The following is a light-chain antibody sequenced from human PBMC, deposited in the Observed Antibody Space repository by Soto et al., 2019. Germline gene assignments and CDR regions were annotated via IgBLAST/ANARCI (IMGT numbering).Light chain of an antibody. CDR1: SSDVGGYNF. V-gene: IGLV2-8*01. Sequence: QSALTQPPSASGSPGQSVTISCTGTSSDVGGYNFVSWYQQHPDKAPKLMIYEVSKRPSGIPDRFSGSKSGNTASLTVSGLQAEDEANYYCSSYAGSNNYVVFGGGTKLNVL. CDR2: EVS. CDR3: SSYAGSNNYVV. J-gene: IGLJ2*01.